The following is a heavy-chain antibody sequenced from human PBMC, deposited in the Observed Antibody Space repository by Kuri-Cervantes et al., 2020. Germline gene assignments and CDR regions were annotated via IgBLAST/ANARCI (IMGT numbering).Heavy chain of an antibody. D-gene: IGHD7-27*01. CDR1: GGSISSYY. J-gene: IGHJ4*02. Sequence: ESLKISCTVSGGSISSYYWSWIRQPPGKGLEWIGYIYYSGSTNYNPSLKSRVTISVDTSKNQFSLKLSSVTAADTAMYYCARQSRWGRANYFDYWGQGTLVTVSS. CDR3: ARQSRWGRANYFDY. V-gene: IGHV4-59*01. CDR2: IYYSGST.